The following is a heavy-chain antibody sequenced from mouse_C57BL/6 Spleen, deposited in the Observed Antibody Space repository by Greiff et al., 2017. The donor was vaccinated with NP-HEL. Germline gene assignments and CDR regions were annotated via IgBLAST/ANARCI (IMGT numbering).Heavy chain of an antibody. V-gene: IGHV1-26*01. CDR3: ARRYYLDY. CDR1: GYTFTDYY. J-gene: IGHJ2*01. Sequence: VQLQQSGPELVKPGASVKISCKASGYTFTDYYMNWVKQSHGKSLEWIGDINPNNGGTSYNQKFKGKATLTVDKSSSTAYMELRSLTSEGSAVYYCARRYYLDYWGKGTTLTVSS. CDR2: INPNNGGT.